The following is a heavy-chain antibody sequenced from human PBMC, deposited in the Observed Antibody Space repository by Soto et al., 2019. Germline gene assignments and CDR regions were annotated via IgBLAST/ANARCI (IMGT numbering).Heavy chain of an antibody. CDR1: GYTFTSYA. J-gene: IGHJ4*02. Sequence: QVQLVQSGAEEKKPGASVKVSCKASGYTFTSYAMHWVRQAPGQRLEWMGWINAGNGITKYSQKFQGRVTITRETSASTAYMELSSLRSEDTAVDYCARSIVVVTALDYWGQGTLVTVSS. CDR3: ARSIVVVTALDY. D-gene: IGHD2-21*02. CDR2: INAGNGIT. V-gene: IGHV1-3*05.